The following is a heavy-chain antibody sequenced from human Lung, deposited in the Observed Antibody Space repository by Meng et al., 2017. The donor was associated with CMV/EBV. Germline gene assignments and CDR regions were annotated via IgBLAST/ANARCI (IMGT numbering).Heavy chain of an antibody. CDR2: ISGSVGNT. J-gene: IGHJ5*02. CDR3: AREEAMVGYYTNWFDA. D-gene: IGHD5-18*01. Sequence: GGSXRLXCAASGFPFRSYAMSWVRQAPGKGLEWVSSISGSVGNTYYADSVKGRFTVSRDNSGDTLCMQMSSLRAEDTAVYYCAREEAMVGYYTNWFDAWGQGALVTVPS. V-gene: IGHV3-23*01. CDR1: GFPFRSYA.